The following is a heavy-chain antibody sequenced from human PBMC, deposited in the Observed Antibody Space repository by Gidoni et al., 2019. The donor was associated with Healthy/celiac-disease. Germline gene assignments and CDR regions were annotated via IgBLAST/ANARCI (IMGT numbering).Heavy chain of an antibody. CDR3: ARGRAVAPGGMDV. Sequence: QVQLVESGGGVVQPGRSLRLPCAASGFTFSSYAMHWVLQAPGKGLGWVAVISYDGSNKYYADPVKGRFTSTRDNSKNTLYLQMNSLRAEGTAVYYCARGRAVAPGGMDVWGQGTTVTVSS. J-gene: IGHJ6*02. CDR2: ISYDGSNK. CDR1: GFTFSSYA. D-gene: IGHD6-19*01. V-gene: IGHV3-30-3*01.